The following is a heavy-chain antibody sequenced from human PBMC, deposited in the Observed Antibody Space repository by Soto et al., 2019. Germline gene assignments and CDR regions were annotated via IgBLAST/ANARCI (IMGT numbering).Heavy chain of an antibody. D-gene: IGHD6-13*01. V-gene: IGHV4-59*01. Sequence: ATLSLTFTVSGGSISSYFYIWVRQPPGKGLEWIGSVYYTGTTDYNPSLKSRVTISVDTSKTQFSLNLRSVTAADTAVYYCETGLAAVPRAFDYWGRGTLVTV. J-gene: IGHJ4*02. CDR3: ETGLAAVPRAFDY. CDR1: GGSISSYF. CDR2: VYYTGTT.